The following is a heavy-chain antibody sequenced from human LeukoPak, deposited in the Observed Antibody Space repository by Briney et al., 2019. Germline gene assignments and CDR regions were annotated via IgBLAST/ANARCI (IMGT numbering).Heavy chain of an antibody. CDR3: ARAYCSGGSCYSGFDY. CDR2: IYYSGST. Sequence: SETLSLTCTLSGGSISSGGYYWSWIRQHPGKGLEWIGYIYYSGSTYYNPSLKSRVTISVDTSKNQFSLKLSSVTAADTAVYYCARAYCSGGSCYSGFDYWGQGTLVTVSS. J-gene: IGHJ4*02. D-gene: IGHD2-15*01. CDR1: GGSISSGGYY. V-gene: IGHV4-31*03.